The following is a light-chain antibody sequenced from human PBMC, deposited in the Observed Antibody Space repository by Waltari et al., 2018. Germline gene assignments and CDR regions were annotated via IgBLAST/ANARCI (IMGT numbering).Light chain of an antibody. V-gene: IGKV3-20*01. Sequence: EIVLTQSPGTLSLSPGERATLSCRASQSFDSNYFAWFQQRPGQVPRLLIYAASSRATDIPDRFSGSVSGTDFTLTISRREPEDFAVYYCQQYAKAPDTFGQGTRLEIK. J-gene: IGKJ2*01. CDR1: QSFDSNY. CDR3: QQYAKAPDT. CDR2: AAS.